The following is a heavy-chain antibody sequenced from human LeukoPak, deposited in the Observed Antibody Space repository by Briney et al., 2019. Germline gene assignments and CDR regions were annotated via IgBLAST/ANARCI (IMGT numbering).Heavy chain of an antibody. V-gene: IGHV1-8*01. D-gene: IGHD2-2*01. CDR3: ARGPGCTSTSCPHYFDY. CDR2: MNPNSGNT. Sequence: ASVKVSCRASGYTFTNYDINWVRQASGQGLDWMGWMNPNSGNTGYAQDFQGRVTMTRNASISTAYMELSSLTSEDTAVYYCARGPGCTSTSCPHYFDYWGQGTLVTVSS. CDR1: GYTFTNYD. J-gene: IGHJ4*02.